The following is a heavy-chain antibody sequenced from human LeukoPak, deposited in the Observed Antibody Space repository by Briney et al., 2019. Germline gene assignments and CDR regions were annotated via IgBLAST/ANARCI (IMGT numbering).Heavy chain of an antibody. D-gene: IGHD6-13*01. Sequence: GSLRLSCAASGLNFSSRWMNWVRQAPGQGLEWVASIKEDGSEKHYVDSVKGRFTISRDNGKNSLYLQMNSLRAEDTAVYYCARDSGWWRFDFWGRGTLVTVSS. CDR1: GLNFSSRW. V-gene: IGHV3-7*03. J-gene: IGHJ4*02. CDR3: ARDSGWWRFDF. CDR2: IKEDGSEK.